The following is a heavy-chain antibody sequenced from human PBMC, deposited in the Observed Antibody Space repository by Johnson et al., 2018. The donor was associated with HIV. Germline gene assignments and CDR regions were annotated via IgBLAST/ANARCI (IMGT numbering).Heavy chain of an antibody. D-gene: IGHD6-13*01. J-gene: IGHJ3*02. CDR3: AKCIWGSSLIDAFDI. CDR1: GFTFSDYY. V-gene: IGHV3-7*01. Sequence: VQLVESGGGLVNPGGSLRLSCAASGFTFSDYYMSWIRQAPGKGLEWVANIKQDGSEKYYLDSVKGRFTISRDNAKNSLYVQMNSLRAEDTAVYYCAKCIWGSSLIDAFDIWGQGTLVTVSA. CDR2: IKQDGSEK.